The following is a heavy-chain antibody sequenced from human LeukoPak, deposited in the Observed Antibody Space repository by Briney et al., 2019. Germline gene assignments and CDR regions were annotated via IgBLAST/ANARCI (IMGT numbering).Heavy chain of an antibody. V-gene: IGHV3-74*01. CDR1: GFTFSGYW. CDR2: INSDRSST. Sequence: GGSLRLSCAASGFTFSGYWMHWVRQAPGKGLVWVSRINSDRSSTNYADSVKGRFTISRDNAKNTLYLQMNTLRAEDTAVYYCARGGTYSSGLPGSWGQGTLVTVSS. CDR3: ARGGTYSSGLPGS. D-gene: IGHD5-18*01. J-gene: IGHJ5*02.